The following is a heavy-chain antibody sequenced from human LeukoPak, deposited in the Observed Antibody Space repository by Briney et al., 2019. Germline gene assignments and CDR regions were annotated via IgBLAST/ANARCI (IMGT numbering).Heavy chain of an antibody. CDR1: GYTFTGYS. CDR2: INPNSGGT. D-gene: IGHD6-13*01. Sequence: GASVSVSCTASGYTFTGYSMHWVRQAPGQGLEWMGWINPNSGGTNYAQKFQGRVTMTRDTSISTAYMELSRLRSDDTAVYYCARGSIAAAGDYYYYYGMDVWGQGTTVTVSS. V-gene: IGHV1-2*02. J-gene: IGHJ6*02. CDR3: ARGSIAAAGDYYYYYGMDV.